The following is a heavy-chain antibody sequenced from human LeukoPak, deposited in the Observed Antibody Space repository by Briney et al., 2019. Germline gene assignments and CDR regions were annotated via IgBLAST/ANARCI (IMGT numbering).Heavy chain of an antibody. V-gene: IGHV3-21*06. CDR1: GFAFSTYT. D-gene: IGHD3-22*01. J-gene: IGHJ4*02. CDR2: INSGGTTT. CDR3: LRGDSRDF. Sequence: GGSLRLSCAACGFAFSTYTMNWARQAPGKGLEWVASINSGGTTTHYAFSVKGRFTISRDNAQNVLYLQMNGLRGDDAAVYYWLRGDSRDFWGQGTLVTVSS.